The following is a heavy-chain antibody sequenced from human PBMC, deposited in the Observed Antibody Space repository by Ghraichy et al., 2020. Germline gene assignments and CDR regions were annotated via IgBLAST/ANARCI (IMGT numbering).Heavy chain of an antibody. D-gene: IGHD4-17*01. CDR2: ITTYNGNT. V-gene: IGHV1-18*04. CDR3: ARGTMVTTNPPYHYMDV. Sequence: ASVKVSCKASGYTFTSPNINWVRESPGHGPEWMGWITTYNGNTNYAQKFHDRVTMTTDTSTTTAYMELRSLTSDDTAVYYCARGTMVTTNPPYHYMDVWGKGTTVTVSS. J-gene: IGHJ6*03. CDR1: GYTFTSPN.